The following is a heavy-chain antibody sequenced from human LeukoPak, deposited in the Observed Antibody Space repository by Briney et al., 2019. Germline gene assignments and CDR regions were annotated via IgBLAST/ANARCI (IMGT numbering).Heavy chain of an antibody. CDR3: ARDFGETSLPNWSDP. J-gene: IGHJ5*02. CDR1: GGSISSGSYY. V-gene: IGHV4-61*02. D-gene: IGHD3-16*01. CDR2: TSHSDSP. Sequence: SQTLSLTCTVSGGSISSGSYYWSWIRQPPGKGLEWIGSTSHSDSPYYNPSLESRVTISLDTSRNLFSLKLTSVTAADTAVYFCARDFGETSLPNWSDPWGQGTLVIVSS.